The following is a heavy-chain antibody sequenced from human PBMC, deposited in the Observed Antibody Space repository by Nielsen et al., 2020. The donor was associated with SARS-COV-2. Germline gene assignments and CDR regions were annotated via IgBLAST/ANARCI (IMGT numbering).Heavy chain of an antibody. V-gene: IGHV3-21*01. J-gene: IGHJ4*02. Sequence: WIRQPPGKGLEWVSSISSSSSYIYYADSVKGRFTISRDNAKNSLYLQMNSLRDEDTAVYYCARLRRTGSYWGQGTLVTVSS. CDR3: ARLRRTGSY. D-gene: IGHD3/OR15-3a*01. CDR2: ISSSSSYI.